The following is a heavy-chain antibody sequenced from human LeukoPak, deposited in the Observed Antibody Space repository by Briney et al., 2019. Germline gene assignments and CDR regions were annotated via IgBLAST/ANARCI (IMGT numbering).Heavy chain of an antibody. CDR2: TYPGDSDI. CDR1: GYSFTKYW. D-gene: IGHD3-3*01. Sequence: GESLKISCKGFGYSFTKYWIAWVRQMPGKGLEFVGITYPGDSDIRYSPSFEGQVTISADKSSDTAYLQWSSLRASDTAIYYCARRLGDWFDAWGQGTLVTVSS. V-gene: IGHV5-51*01. CDR3: ARRLGDWFDA. J-gene: IGHJ5*02.